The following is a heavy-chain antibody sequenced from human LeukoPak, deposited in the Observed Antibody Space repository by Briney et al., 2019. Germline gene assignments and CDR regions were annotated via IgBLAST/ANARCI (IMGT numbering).Heavy chain of an antibody. CDR1: GGSIRSYY. Sequence: SETLSLTXTVSGGSIRSYYWSWIRQPPGKGLEWMGYIYYRGSTNYNPSLKSRVTISVDTSKNQFSLKLSSVTAADTAVYYCARAGGYCSSTSCYLGSWFDPWGQGTLVTVSS. V-gene: IGHV4-59*01. D-gene: IGHD2-2*01. J-gene: IGHJ5*02. CDR2: IYYRGST. CDR3: ARAGGYCSSTSCYLGSWFDP.